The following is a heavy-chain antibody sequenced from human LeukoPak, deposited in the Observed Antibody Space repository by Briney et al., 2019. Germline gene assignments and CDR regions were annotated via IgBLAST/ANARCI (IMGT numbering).Heavy chain of an antibody. V-gene: IGHV5-51*01. CDR2: IYPGDSDT. CDR1: GYSFTGYW. Sequence: GESLKISCKGSGYSFTGYWIGWVRQMPGKGLEWMGIIYPGDSDTRYSPSFQGQVTISADKSISTAYLQWSSLKAPDTAMYYCATAAGNYYYYMDVWGKGTTVTVYS. J-gene: IGHJ6*03. CDR3: ATAAGNYYYYMDV. D-gene: IGHD6-25*01.